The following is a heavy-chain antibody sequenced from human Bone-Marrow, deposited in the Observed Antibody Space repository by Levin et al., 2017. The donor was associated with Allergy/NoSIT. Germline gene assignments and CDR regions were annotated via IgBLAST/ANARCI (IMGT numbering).Heavy chain of an antibody. CDR2: IRNKARKYTT. CDR3: VRVGPKRHDAFDI. J-gene: IGHJ3*02. D-gene: IGHD1-1*01. Sequence: PGGSLRLSCAGSGFSFSDHYMDWVRQAPGKGLEWVGRIRNKARKYTTDYAATVKGRFIISRDDSRESLYVQMNTLEIEDTAVYYCVRVGPKRHDAFDIWGHGEMVIVSS. V-gene: IGHV3-72*01. CDR1: GFSFSDHY.